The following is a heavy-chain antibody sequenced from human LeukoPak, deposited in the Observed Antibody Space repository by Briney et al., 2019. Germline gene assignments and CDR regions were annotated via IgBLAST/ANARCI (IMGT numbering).Heavy chain of an antibody. Sequence: GRSLRLSCAASGFTFSSYGMHWVRQAPGKGLEWVAVISYDGSNKYYADSVKGRFTISRDNSKNTLYLQMNSLRAEDTALYYCAKADSSGYYPLGYDYWGQGTLVTVSS. J-gene: IGHJ4*02. V-gene: IGHV3-30*18. CDR2: ISYDGSNK. CDR1: GFTFSSYG. D-gene: IGHD3-22*01. CDR3: AKADSSGYYPLGYDY.